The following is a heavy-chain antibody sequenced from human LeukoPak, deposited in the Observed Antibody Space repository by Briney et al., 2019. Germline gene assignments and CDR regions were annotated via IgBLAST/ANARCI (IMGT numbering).Heavy chain of an antibody. D-gene: IGHD2-15*01. V-gene: IGHV4-61*02. J-gene: IGHJ4*02. CDR2: IYTSGST. CDR3: ARGGGVYCSGGSCYFDY. Sequence: SQTLSLTCTVSGGSISSGSYYWSWIRQPAGKGLEWIGRIYTSGSTNYNPSLKSRVTISVDTSKNQFSLKLSSVTAADTAVYYCARGGGVYCSGGSCYFDYWGQGTLVTVSS. CDR1: GGSISSGSYY.